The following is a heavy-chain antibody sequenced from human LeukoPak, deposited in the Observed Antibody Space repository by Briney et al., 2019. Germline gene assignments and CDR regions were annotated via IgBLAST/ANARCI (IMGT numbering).Heavy chain of an antibody. CDR2: IYSGGST. D-gene: IGHD2-8*02. Sequence: PGGSLRLSCAASGFTVSSNYMSWVRQAPGKGLEWVSVIYSGGSTYYADSVKGRFTISRDNSKNTLYLQMNSLRAEDTAVYYCASGYCTGGVCYSIHMDVWGKGTTVTVSS. V-gene: IGHV3-53*01. CDR1: GFTVSSNY. CDR3: ASGYCTGGVCYSIHMDV. J-gene: IGHJ6*03.